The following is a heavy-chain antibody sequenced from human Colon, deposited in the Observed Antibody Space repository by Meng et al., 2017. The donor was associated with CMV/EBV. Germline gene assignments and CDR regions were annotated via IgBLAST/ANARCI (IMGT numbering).Heavy chain of an antibody. D-gene: IGHD3-10*01. CDR2: IHPSGGST. CDR1: YTYTSYH. Sequence: YTYTSYHIQWVRQAPGQGLEWMGIIHPSGGSTTYAQKFQGRVTMTRETSTSIVYMELNSLRSEDTAVYYCARDGNYGSGSYYGDWFDLWGQGTLVTVSS. J-gene: IGHJ5*02. CDR3: ARDGNYGSGSYYGDWFDL. V-gene: IGHV1-46*01.